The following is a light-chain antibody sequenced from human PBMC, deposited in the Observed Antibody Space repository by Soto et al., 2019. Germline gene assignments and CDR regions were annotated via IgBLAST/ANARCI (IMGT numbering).Light chain of an antibody. CDR1: QSVSSN. J-gene: IGKJ5*01. V-gene: IGKV3-15*01. CDR3: QQYNNWQIT. CDR2: GAS. Sequence: EIVMTQSPATLSVSPWERATLSCRAGQSVSSNLAGYQQKPGRAPRLLIFGASTRATGIPARFSGSGSGTEFTLTISSLQSEDFAVYYCQQYNNWQITFGQGTRLEIK.